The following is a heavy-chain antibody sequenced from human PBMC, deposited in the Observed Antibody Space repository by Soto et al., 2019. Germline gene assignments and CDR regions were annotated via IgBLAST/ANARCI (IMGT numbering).Heavy chain of an antibody. D-gene: IGHD3-3*01. Sequence: GGSLRLSCAASGFSFGSYALSWVRQAPGKGLERVSTISGSDGKTFYADSVKGRFSISRDTSQSTLYLQMNSLRADDTAMYYCARWSYLDYWGQGTRVTVSS. CDR2: ISGSDGKT. CDR3: ARWSYLDY. CDR1: GFSFGSYA. J-gene: IGHJ4*02. V-gene: IGHV3-23*01.